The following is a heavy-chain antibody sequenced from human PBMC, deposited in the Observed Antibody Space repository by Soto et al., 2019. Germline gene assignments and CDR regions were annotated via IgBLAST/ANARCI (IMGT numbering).Heavy chain of an antibody. D-gene: IGHD3-22*01. CDR3: ARRKGDYYDSSGYHYYFDY. V-gene: IGHV1-2*02. J-gene: IGHJ4*02. Sequence: QVQLVQSGAAVKKPGASVKVSCKASGYTFTDYYVHWVRQAPGQGLEWMGWINPNSGGTKSAQKFQGRVTMTRDTSISTAYMELSRLRSDDMAVYYCARRKGDYYDSSGYHYYFDYWGQGTLVTVSS. CDR1: GYTFTDYY. CDR2: INPNSGGT.